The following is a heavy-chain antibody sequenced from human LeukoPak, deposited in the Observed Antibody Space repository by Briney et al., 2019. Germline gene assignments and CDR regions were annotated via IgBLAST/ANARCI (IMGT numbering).Heavy chain of an antibody. CDR1: GGTFSRHV. V-gene: IGHV1-69*05. D-gene: IGHD3-10*01. Sequence: GASVKVSCKASGGTFSRHVISWVRQAPGLGLEWMGGIIPIFGTANYAQKFQGRVTITTDESTSTAYMELSSLRSEDTAVYYCARGRYGSGSYAGQNYYYYIDVWGKGTTVTVSS. J-gene: IGHJ6*03. CDR3: ARGRYGSGSYAGQNYYYYIDV. CDR2: IIPIFGTA.